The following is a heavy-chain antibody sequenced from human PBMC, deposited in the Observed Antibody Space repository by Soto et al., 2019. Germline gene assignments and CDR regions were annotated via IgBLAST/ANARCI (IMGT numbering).Heavy chain of an antibody. J-gene: IGHJ4*02. V-gene: IGHV1-46*01. CDR2: VNPSGGHT. CDR1: GDTFTEYY. CDR3: ARGGHVVVVTAALDY. Sequence: QVQLMQSGAEVKKPGASVKVSCKASGDTFTEYYIHWVRQAPGQGLERMGTVNPSGGHTTYAQHLLGRVSMTRDTATSTLYMELTSLTSEDTAVYYCARGGHVVVVTAALDYWGQGTLVTVSS. D-gene: IGHD2-21*02.